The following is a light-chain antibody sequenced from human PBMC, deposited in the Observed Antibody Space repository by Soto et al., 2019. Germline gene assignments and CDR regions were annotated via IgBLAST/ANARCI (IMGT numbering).Light chain of an antibody. J-gene: IGKJ4*01. V-gene: IGKV3-20*01. CDR2: DAS. CDR3: EQYGSTPLT. Sequence: EIVLTQSPDTLSLSPGERATLSCRASQSVSSNYLAWYQQKPGQAPRFLIYDASTRATGIPDRFSGSGSGRDFTLNFSRPEREDLAVDYCEQYGSTPLTFGGGTKVDIK. CDR1: QSVSSNY.